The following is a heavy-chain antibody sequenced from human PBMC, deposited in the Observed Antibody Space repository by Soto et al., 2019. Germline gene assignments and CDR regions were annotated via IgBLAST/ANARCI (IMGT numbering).Heavy chain of an antibody. CDR3: ARDSETNGYSYDYFDY. D-gene: IGHD5-18*01. V-gene: IGHV3-30*04. CDR2: ISYDGSNT. Sequence: QVPLVESGGGVVQPGRSLKLSCAASGFTFRTYAMHWVRQAPGKGLEWVAVISYDGSNTYYADSVKGRFTISRDNSKNTLYVQMNSLRTEDSAVYYCARDSETNGYSYDYFDYWGQGTLVTVSS. CDR1: GFTFRTYA. J-gene: IGHJ4*02.